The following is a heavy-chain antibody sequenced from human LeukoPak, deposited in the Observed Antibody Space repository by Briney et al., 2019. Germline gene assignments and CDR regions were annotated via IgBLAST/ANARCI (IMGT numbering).Heavy chain of an antibody. CDR1: GFTFSSAW. Sequence: GGSLRLSCAASGFTFSSAWMNWVRQAPGKGLEWVSVIYSGGSTYYADSVKGRFTISRDNSKNTLYLQMNSLRAEDTAVYYCASGYAAAGTLDYWGQGTLVTVSS. CDR3: ASGYAAAGTLDY. D-gene: IGHD6-13*01. J-gene: IGHJ4*02. CDR2: IYSGGST. V-gene: IGHV3-53*01.